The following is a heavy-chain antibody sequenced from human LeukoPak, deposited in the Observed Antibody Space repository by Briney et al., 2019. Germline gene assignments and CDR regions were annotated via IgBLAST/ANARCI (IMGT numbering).Heavy chain of an antibody. D-gene: IGHD6-19*01. Sequence: PSETLSLTCTVSGGSINSGDYYWNWIRQPAGKRLEYIGRIHSSGGTDYNPSLKSRVAISRDTSRNQFSLSLSSVIAADTAVYYCARHGWYGDQDAFDIWGQGTMVTVSS. CDR2: IHSSGGT. CDR1: GGSINSGDYY. J-gene: IGHJ3*02. V-gene: IGHV4-61*02. CDR3: ARHGWYGDQDAFDI.